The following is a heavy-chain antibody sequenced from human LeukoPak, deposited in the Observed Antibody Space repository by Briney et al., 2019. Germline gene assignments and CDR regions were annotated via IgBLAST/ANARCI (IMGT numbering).Heavy chain of an antibody. V-gene: IGHV4-34*01. CDR2: INHSGST. CDR1: GGSISPYY. J-gene: IGHJ4*02. D-gene: IGHD3-22*01. Sequence: PSETLSLTCTVSGGSISPYYWSWIRQPPRKGLEWIGEINHSGSTNYNPSLKSRVTISVDTSKNQFSLKLSSVPAADTAVYYCARTGDSSGYYSPFDYWGQGTLVTVSS. CDR3: ARTGDSSGYYSPFDY.